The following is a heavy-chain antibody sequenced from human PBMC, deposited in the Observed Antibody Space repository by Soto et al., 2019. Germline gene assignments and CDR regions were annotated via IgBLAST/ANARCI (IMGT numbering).Heavy chain of an antibody. D-gene: IGHD6-19*01. CDR3: ARYDIDSSGWNY. Sequence: VQRVESGGGLVQPGGSLRRSCAASGFTFSSYSRNWVRQAPGKGLEWVSYVSSSSRSIYYADAVKGRFTISRDNAKNSLYLQLNSLRDEDTAVYYCARYDIDSSGWNYWGQGTLVTVSS. CDR1: GFTFSSYS. CDR2: VSSSSRSI. J-gene: IGHJ4*02. V-gene: IGHV3-48*02.